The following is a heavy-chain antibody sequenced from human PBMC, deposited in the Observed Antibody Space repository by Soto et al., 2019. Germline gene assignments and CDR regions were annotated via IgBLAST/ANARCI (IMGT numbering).Heavy chain of an antibody. CDR2: ISYDGSNK. CDR3: ARDSAVYHDSRGFDY. D-gene: IGHD3-22*01. J-gene: IGHJ4*02. V-gene: IGHV3-30-3*01. Sequence: GGSLRLSCAASGFTFSSYAMHWVRQAPGKGLEWVAVISYDGSNKYYADSVKGRFTISRDNSKNTLYLQMNSLRAEDTAVYYCARDSAVYHDSRGFDYWGQGTLVTVSS. CDR1: GFTFSSYA.